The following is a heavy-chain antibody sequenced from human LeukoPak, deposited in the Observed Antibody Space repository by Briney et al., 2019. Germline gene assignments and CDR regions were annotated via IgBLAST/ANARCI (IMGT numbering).Heavy chain of an antibody. CDR3: VRTTIAVAVWVFFDY. Sequence: ASVKVSCKASGYTFTSYYMHWVRQAPGQGLEWMGIINPSGGSTSYAQKFQGRVTMTRDTSTSTVYMELSSLRSEDTAVYYCVRTTIAVAVWVFFDYWGQGTLVTVSS. D-gene: IGHD6-19*01. J-gene: IGHJ4*02. CDR2: INPSGGST. V-gene: IGHV1-46*01. CDR1: GYTFTSYY.